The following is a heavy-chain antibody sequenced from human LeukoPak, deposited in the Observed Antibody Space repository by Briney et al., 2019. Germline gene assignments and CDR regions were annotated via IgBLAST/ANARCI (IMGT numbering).Heavy chain of an antibody. J-gene: IGHJ4*02. CDR2: IKTNGSET. D-gene: IGHD6-19*01. Sequence: GGSLRLSCAASGFNFRDHWMDWVRQAPGKGLEWVGHIKTNGSETYYLDSLRGRFSISRDNTNNALYLQMNSLRVEDTAVYYCVKNNGWFHLAQWGQGTLVTVSS. CDR1: GFNFRDHW. V-gene: IGHV3-7*03. CDR3: VKNNGWFHLAQ.